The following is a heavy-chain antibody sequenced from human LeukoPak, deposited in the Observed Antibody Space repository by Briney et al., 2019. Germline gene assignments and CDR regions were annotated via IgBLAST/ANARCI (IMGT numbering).Heavy chain of an antibody. Sequence: SETLSLTCTVSGGSISSYYWSWIRQPPGKGLEWIGHIYYSGSTNYNPSLKSRVTISVDTSKNQFSLKLSSVTAADTAVYYCARELYYYGSGSYSTYNWFDPWGQGTLVTVSS. D-gene: IGHD3-10*01. CDR2: IYYSGST. CDR3: ARELYYYGSGSYSTYNWFDP. J-gene: IGHJ5*02. V-gene: IGHV4-59*01. CDR1: GGSISSYY.